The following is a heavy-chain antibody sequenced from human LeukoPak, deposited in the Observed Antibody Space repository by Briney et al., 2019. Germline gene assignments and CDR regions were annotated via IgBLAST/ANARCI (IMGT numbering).Heavy chain of an antibody. V-gene: IGHV4-34*01. J-gene: IGHJ5*02. CDR3: ARLTYSNNWYFRRGLDNWFDP. CDR2: INHSGST. CDR1: GVASSGNY. Sequence: SETLSLTCGVYGVASSGNYWSWIRQSPGRGLEWIGEINHSGSTNYNPSLKSRVIISIDTSKNQFSLKLSSVTAADTAVYYCARLTYSNNWYFRRGLDNWFDPWGQGTLVTVSS. D-gene: IGHD6-13*01.